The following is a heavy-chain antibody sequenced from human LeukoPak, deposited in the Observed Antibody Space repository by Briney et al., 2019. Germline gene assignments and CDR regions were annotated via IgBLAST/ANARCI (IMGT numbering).Heavy chain of an antibody. D-gene: IGHD3-10*01. CDR2: ISSSSNYI. J-gene: IGHJ6*03. V-gene: IGHV3-21*01. CDR1: GFTFSTFA. Sequence: PGGSLRLSCAASGFTFSTFAMIWVRQPPGKGLEWVSSISSSSNYIYYADSVKGRFTISRDNAKNSLYLQMNSLRAEDTAVYYCARETMNMVRGIIVNYYYYYYMDVWGKGTTVTISS. CDR3: ARETMNMVRGIIVNYYYYYYMDV.